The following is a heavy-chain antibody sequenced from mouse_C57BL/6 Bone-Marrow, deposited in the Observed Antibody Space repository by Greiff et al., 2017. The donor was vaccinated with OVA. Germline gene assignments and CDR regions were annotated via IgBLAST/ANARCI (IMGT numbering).Heavy chain of an antibody. V-gene: IGHV1-82*01. CDR3: ARGQFDDYDLWFAD. Sequence: QVQLKQSGPELVKPGASVKISCKASGYAFSSSWMNWVKQRPGKGLEWIGRIYPGDGDTNYNGKFKGKATLTADKSSSTAYMQLSSLTSEDSAVYFCARGQFDDYDLWFADWGQGTLVTVSA. CDR2: IYPGDGDT. D-gene: IGHD2-4*01. J-gene: IGHJ3*01. CDR1: GYAFSSSW.